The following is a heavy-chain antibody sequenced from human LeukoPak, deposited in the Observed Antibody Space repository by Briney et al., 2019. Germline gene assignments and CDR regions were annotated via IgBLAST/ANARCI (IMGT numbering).Heavy chain of an antibody. CDR2: ISYDGSNK. J-gene: IGHJ4*02. Sequence: GGSLRLSCAASGFTFSSYAMHWVRQAPGKGLEGVAVISYDGSNKYYADSVKGRFTISRDNSKNTLYLQMNSLRAEDTAVYYCARPSEDAYSSSWSEPFDYWGQGTLVTVSS. D-gene: IGHD6-13*01. CDR1: GFTFSSYA. CDR3: ARPSEDAYSSSWSEPFDY. V-gene: IGHV3-30-3*01.